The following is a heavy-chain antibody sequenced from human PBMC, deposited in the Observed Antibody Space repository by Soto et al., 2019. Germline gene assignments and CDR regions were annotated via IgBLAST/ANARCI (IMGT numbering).Heavy chain of an antibody. V-gene: IGHV4-31*03. CDR3: ARAQPYYYDSSGYYENWFDP. J-gene: IGHJ5*02. CDR1: GGSISSGGYY. D-gene: IGHD3-22*01. Sequence: SETLSLTCTVSGGSISSGGYYWSWIRQHPGKGLEWIGYIYYSGSTYYNPSLKSRVTISVDTSKNQFSLKLSSVTAADTAVYYCARAQPYYYDSSGYYENWFDPWGRGTLVTVSS. CDR2: IYYSGST.